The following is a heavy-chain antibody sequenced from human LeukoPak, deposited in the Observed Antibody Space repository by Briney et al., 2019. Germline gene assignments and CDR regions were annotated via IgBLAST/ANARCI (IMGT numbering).Heavy chain of an antibody. CDR2: INPNSGGT. CDR1: GYTFTGYY. CDR3: ARDLVVRGVILDWFDP. J-gene: IGHJ5*02. V-gene: IGHV1-2*02. D-gene: IGHD3-10*01. Sequence: ASVKVSCKASGYTFTGYYMHWVRQAPGQGLEWMGWINPNSGGTNYAQKFQGRVTMTRDTSISTAYMELSSLRSEDTAVYYCARDLVVRGVILDWFDPWGQGTLVTVSS.